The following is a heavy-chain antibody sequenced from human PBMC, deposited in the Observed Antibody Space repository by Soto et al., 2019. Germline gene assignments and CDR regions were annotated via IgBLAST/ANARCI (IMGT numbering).Heavy chain of an antibody. Sequence: GSLRLSCATSGLTFSNYAMSWVRQAPGKGLEWVSAISGSGGSTYYADSVKGRFTISRDNSKNTLYLQMNSLRAEDTAVYYCAKGKYSYGYRETFDYWGQGTLVTVSS. J-gene: IGHJ4*02. V-gene: IGHV3-23*01. CDR3: AKGKYSYGYRETFDY. CDR2: ISGSGGST. CDR1: GLTFSNYA. D-gene: IGHD5-18*01.